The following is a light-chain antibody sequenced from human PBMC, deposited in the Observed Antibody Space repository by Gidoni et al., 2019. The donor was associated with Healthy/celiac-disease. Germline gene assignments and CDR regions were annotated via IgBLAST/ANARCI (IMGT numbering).Light chain of an antibody. CDR1: QGISSW. CDR2: AAS. J-gene: IGKJ4*01. Sequence: DIQMTPSPSSLSASVGDRVTITCRASQGISSWVAWYQQKPEKAPKSLSYAASSLQSGVPSRFSGSGSGTDFTLTISSLQPEDFATYYCQQYNSYPLTFGGGTKVEIK. CDR3: QQYNSYPLT. V-gene: IGKV1D-16*01.